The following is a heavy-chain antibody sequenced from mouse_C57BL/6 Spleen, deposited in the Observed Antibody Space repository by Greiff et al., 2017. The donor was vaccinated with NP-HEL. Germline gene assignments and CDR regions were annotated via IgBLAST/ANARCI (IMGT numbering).Heavy chain of an antibody. CDR1: GYTFTSYW. CDR2: IYPSDSET. CDR3: ARGTTVGLDY. V-gene: IGHV1-61*01. D-gene: IGHD1-1*01. J-gene: IGHJ2*01. Sequence: QVQLQQPGAELVRPGSSVKLSCKASGYTFTSYWMDWVKQRPGQGLEWIGNIYPSDSETHYPQKFKDKATLTVDKSSSTAYMQLSSLTSEDSAVYYCARGTTVGLDYWGQGTTLTVSS.